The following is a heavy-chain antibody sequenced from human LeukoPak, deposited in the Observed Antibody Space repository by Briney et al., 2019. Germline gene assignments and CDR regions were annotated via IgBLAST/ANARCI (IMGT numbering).Heavy chain of an antibody. Sequence: PSETLSLTCTVSGGSISSYYWSWIRQPPGKGLEWIGYIYYSGSTNYNPSLKSRVTISVDTSKNQFSLKLSSVTAADTAVYYCARAPAPPLLWFGDRVARFDPWGQGTLVTVSS. J-gene: IGHJ5*02. D-gene: IGHD3-10*01. CDR2: IYYSGST. CDR3: ARAPAPPLLWFGDRVARFDP. CDR1: GGSISSYY. V-gene: IGHV4-59*01.